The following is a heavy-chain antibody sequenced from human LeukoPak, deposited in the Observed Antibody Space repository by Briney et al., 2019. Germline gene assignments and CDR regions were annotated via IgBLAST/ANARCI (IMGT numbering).Heavy chain of an antibody. CDR1: GGSISSGGYY. D-gene: IGHD3-22*01. V-gene: IGHV4-31*03. Sequence: KASETLSLTCTVSGGSISSGGYYWSWIRQDPGEGLEWIGYIYYSGSTYYNPSLKSRVTISVDTSKNQFSLKLSSVSAADTAVYYCARDIWYYDRSVFHGNWFDPWGQGTLVTVSP. CDR3: ARDIWYYDRSVFHGNWFDP. J-gene: IGHJ5*02. CDR2: IYYSGST.